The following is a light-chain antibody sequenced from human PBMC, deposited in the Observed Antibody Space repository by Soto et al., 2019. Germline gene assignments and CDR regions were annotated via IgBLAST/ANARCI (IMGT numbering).Light chain of an antibody. V-gene: IGKV3D-15*01. CDR1: QSMTTK. CDR2: GAF. Sequence: EIVMTQSPATLSVSPGEGVTLSCTASQSMTTKLAWYQQKPGQAPRLLIHGAFTRATGIPARFSGSGSGTEFTLTISSLHSEDSAVYYCQQYENWPQLTFRGGTKVDIK. J-gene: IGKJ4*01. CDR3: QQYENWPQLT.